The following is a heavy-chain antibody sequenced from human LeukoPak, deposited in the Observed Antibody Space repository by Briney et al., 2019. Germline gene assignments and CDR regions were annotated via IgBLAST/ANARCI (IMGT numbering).Heavy chain of an antibody. CDR3: ARGRYSSGSYYFDY. Sequence: GGSLRLSCAASGFTFSSYWMSWVRQAPGKGLEWVANIKQDGSEKYYVDSVKGRFTISRDNAKNSLYLQMNSLRAEDTAVYYYARGRYSSGSYYFDYWGQGTLVTVSS. D-gene: IGHD6-19*01. CDR1: GFTFSSYW. J-gene: IGHJ4*02. V-gene: IGHV3-7*01. CDR2: IKQDGSEK.